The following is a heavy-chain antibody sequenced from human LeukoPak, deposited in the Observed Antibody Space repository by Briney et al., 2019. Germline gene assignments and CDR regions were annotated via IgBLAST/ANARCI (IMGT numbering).Heavy chain of an antibody. V-gene: IGHV3-53*01. CDR1: GFTVSSNY. CDR3: ARGYCTNGVFYDY. D-gene: IGHD2-8*01. J-gene: IGHJ4*02. CDR2: IYSGGST. Sequence: PGGSLRLSCAASGFTVSSNYMSSVRQAPGEGLEWVSVIYSGGSTYYADSVKGRFTISRDNSKNTLYLQMSSLRAEDTAVYYCARGYCTNGVFYDYWGQGTLVTVSS.